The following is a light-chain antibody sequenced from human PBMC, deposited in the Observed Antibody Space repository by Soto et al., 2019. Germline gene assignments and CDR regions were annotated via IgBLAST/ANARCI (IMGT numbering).Light chain of an antibody. V-gene: IGLV2-14*01. J-gene: IGLJ1*01. CDR3: SSYTSSSVYV. CDR2: DVS. Sequence: QSALTQPASVSGSPGQSITISCTGTSSDVGDYNYVSWYQQHPGKAPKLMIYDVSNRPSGVSNRFSGSKSGNTASLTISGLQAEDEADYYCSSYTSSSVYVFGPGTKVTVL. CDR1: SSDVGDYNY.